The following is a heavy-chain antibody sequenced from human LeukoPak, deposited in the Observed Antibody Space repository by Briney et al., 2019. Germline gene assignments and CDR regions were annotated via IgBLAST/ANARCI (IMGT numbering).Heavy chain of an antibody. Sequence: PGRSLRLSCAASGFTFSSYGMHWVRQAPGKGLEWVAVISYDGSNKYYADSVKGRFTISRDNSKNTLYLQMNSLRAEDTAVYYCARTVWSGYWGFDYWGQGTLVTVSS. CDR2: ISYDGSNK. CDR1: GFTFSSYG. J-gene: IGHJ4*02. CDR3: ARTVWSGYWGFDY. V-gene: IGHV3-30*03. D-gene: IGHD3-3*01.